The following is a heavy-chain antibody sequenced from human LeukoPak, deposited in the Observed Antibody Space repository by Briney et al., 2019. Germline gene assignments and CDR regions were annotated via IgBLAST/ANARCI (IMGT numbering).Heavy chain of an antibody. CDR3: ARGAKRNYYYYYMDV. Sequence: GGSLRLSCAASGFTFSSYWMHWVRQAPGKGLVWVSRINSDGSSTSYADSVKGRFTISRDNAKNTLYLQMNSLRAEDTAVYYCARGAKRNYYYYYMDVWGKGTTVTVSS. V-gene: IGHV3-74*01. CDR2: INSDGSST. D-gene: IGHD4/OR15-4a*01. CDR1: GFTFSSYW. J-gene: IGHJ6*03.